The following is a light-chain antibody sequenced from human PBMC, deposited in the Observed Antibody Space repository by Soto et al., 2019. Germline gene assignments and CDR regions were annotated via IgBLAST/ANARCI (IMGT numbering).Light chain of an antibody. J-gene: IGKJ1*01. V-gene: IGKV3-20*01. CDR1: QSVTNND. Sequence: EIVLTQSPGTLSLSPGERATLSCRASQSVTNNDLAWYQRKPGQPPTLLIYGTSYRSTAIPRSLSGRWSGTDFTLTITRLEPEDFAVYDCQQYGSSPPTFGQGTKVEIK. CDR3: QQYGSSPPT. CDR2: GTS.